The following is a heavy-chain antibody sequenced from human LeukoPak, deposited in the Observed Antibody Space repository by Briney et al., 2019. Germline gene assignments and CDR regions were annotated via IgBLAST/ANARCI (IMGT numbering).Heavy chain of an antibody. D-gene: IGHD1-26*01. V-gene: IGHV4-39*01. Sequence: SETLSLTCTVSGGSISSSIYYWGWIRQPPGKGLEWIGSIYYSGSTYYNPSLKSRVTISVDTSKNQFSLKLSSVTAADTAVYYCARRLTQGSIDYWGQGTLVTVSS. J-gene: IGHJ4*02. CDR2: IYYSGST. CDR3: ARRLTQGSIDY. CDR1: GGSISSSIYY.